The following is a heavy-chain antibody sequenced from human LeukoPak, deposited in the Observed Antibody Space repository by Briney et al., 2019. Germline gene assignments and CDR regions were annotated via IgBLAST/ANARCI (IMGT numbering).Heavy chain of an antibody. D-gene: IGHD2/OR15-2a*01. CDR2: IKQDGSEK. CDR3: ARAVMGPYCDSTSYYYFDY. CDR1: GFTFSSYW. Sequence: GGSLRLSCAASGFTFSSYWMSWVRQAPGKGLERVANIKQDGSEKYYVDSVKGRFTISRGNAKNSLYLQMNSLRAEDTAVYYCARAVMGPYCDSTSYYYFDYWGQGTLVTVSS. V-gene: IGHV3-7*01. J-gene: IGHJ4*02.